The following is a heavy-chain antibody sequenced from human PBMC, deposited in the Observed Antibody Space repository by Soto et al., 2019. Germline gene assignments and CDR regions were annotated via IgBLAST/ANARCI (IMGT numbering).Heavy chain of an antibody. D-gene: IGHD6-19*01. J-gene: IGHJ6*02. Sequence: GGSLRLSCAASGFTFSSYGMHWVRQAPGKGLEWVAVIWYDGSNKYYADSVKGRFTISRDNSKNTLYLQMNSLRAEDTAVYYCARDRAVAGIPYYYYYYGMDVWGQGTTVTVSS. CDR1: GFTFSSYG. CDR3: ARDRAVAGIPYYYYYYGMDV. CDR2: IWYDGSNK. V-gene: IGHV3-33*01.